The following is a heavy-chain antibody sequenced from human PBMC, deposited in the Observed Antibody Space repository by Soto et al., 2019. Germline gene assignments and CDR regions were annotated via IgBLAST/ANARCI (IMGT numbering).Heavy chain of an antibody. V-gene: IGHV3-72*01. Sequence: EVQLVESGGGLVQPGGSLRLSCEASGFTFSDHYMDWVRQAPGKGLEWVGRTKNKANSYTTEYAASVKGRFSISRDASMNSLYLQMNSLKTEDTAVYYSARCESARCGDWGHGTLVTVSS. CDR1: GFTFSDHY. CDR3: ARCESARCGD. J-gene: IGHJ4*01. CDR2: TKNKANSYTT. D-gene: IGHD2-15*01.